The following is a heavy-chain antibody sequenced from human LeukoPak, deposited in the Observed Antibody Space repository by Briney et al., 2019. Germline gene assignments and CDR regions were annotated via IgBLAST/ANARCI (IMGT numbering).Heavy chain of an antibody. CDR3: ARDDYDSSGYLRDY. Sequence: ASVKDSFQGSCYIFLQFVFSWVGPAPGQGLEGMGWISAYNGNTNYAQKLQGRITMTTDTSTSTAYMDLRSLRSDDTAVYYCARDDYDSSGYLRDYWGQGTLVTVSS. J-gene: IGHJ4*02. D-gene: IGHD3-22*01. CDR1: CYIFLQFV. V-gene: IGHV1-18*01. CDR2: ISAYNGNT.